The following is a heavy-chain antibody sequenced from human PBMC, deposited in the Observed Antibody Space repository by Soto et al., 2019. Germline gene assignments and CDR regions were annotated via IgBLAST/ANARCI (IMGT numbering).Heavy chain of an antibody. CDR2: IGGRATSA. Sequence: EVQLLASGGGLVQPGGTLRLSCAASDFTFSNYAMSWVRQAPGKGLEWVSGIGGRATSAYYADSVKGRFAISRDNSYNTLFLQLNSLRAEDTAVYYCAKSRYSDSRGDYYDFWGQGTLVSVSS. V-gene: IGHV3-23*01. CDR3: AKSRYSDSRGDYYDF. J-gene: IGHJ4*02. D-gene: IGHD3-22*01. CDR1: DFTFSNYA.